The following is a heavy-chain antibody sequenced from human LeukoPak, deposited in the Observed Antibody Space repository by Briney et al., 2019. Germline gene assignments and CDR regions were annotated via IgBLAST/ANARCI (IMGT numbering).Heavy chain of an antibody. CDR2: INPNSGDT. Sequence: ASVKVSCKTSGYSFTGYYMHWVRQAPGQGLEWMAWINPNSGDTNYAQKFRGRVTMTRDTSISTAYVELSRLRSDDTAVYYCARVLSGTYFTGLSHWGQGTLVAVSS. J-gene: IGHJ4*02. CDR3: ARVLSGTYFTGLSH. D-gene: IGHD1-26*01. CDR1: GYSFTGYY. V-gene: IGHV1-2*02.